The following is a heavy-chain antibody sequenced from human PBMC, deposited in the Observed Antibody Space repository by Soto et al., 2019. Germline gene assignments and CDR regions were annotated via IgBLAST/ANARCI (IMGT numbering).Heavy chain of an antibody. CDR2: ISYDGSNR. V-gene: IGHV3-30-3*02. CDR1: GFTFCIYA. CDR3: AKIGGPGGFMEY. J-gene: IGHJ4*02. D-gene: IGHD2-8*02. Sequence: GGSLRLSCAASGFTFCIYAMHWARQDPGKGLEWVAVISYDGSNRFYTDSVKGRFTISRDNSKNTLYLQMNSLRDEDTVLYYGAKIGGPGGFMEYWGKGTLVPVSS.